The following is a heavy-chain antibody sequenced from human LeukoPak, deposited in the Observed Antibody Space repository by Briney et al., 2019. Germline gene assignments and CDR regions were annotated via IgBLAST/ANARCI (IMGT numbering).Heavy chain of an antibody. Sequence: SETLSLTCAVYGGSSSGYYWSWIRQPPGKGLEWIGEINHSGSTNYNPSLKSRVTISVDTSKNQFSLKLSSVTAADTAVYYCARGKRRLRFDYWGQGTLVTVSS. CDR2: INHSGST. CDR3: ARGKRRLRFDY. CDR1: GGSSSGYY. V-gene: IGHV4-34*01. J-gene: IGHJ4*02. D-gene: IGHD5-12*01.